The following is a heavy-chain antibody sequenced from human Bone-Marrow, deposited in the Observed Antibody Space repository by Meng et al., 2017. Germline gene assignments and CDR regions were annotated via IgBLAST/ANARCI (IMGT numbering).Heavy chain of an antibody. D-gene: IGHD6-6*01. Sequence: QLQLQESGSGPLKPSQTLFLTCAVSGDSISSGGYSWSWIRQPPGKGLEWIGYIYHSGSTYFNPSLKSRVTVSVDRSKNQFSLNLSSVTAADTAVYYCARYSSSSLAFDFWGQGTLVTVSS. V-gene: IGHV4-30-2*01. CDR2: IYHSGST. CDR1: GDSISSGGYS. J-gene: IGHJ4*02. CDR3: ARYSSSSLAFDF.